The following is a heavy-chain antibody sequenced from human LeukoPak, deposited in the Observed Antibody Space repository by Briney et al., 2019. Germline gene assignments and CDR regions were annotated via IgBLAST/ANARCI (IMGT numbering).Heavy chain of an antibody. V-gene: IGHV3-48*03. J-gene: IGHJ6*02. D-gene: IGHD3-10*01. Sequence: GGSLRLSCAASGFTFSNFEMKWVRQAPGKGPEWISYIGGSGVTKRYADSVKGRFTISRDNAKNSLDLQVNSLRVEDTGVYYCARADYYGSPGHFGMDVWGRGTTVTVSS. CDR3: ARADYYGSPGHFGMDV. CDR1: GFTFSNFE. CDR2: IGGSGVTK.